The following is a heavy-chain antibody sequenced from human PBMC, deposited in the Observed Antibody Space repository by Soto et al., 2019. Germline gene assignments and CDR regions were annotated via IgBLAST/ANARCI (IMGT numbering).Heavy chain of an antibody. J-gene: IGHJ4*02. D-gene: IGHD3-22*01. Sequence: ASVKVSCKASGYTFTSYAMHWVRQAPGQRLEWMGWINAGNGNTKYSQKFQGRVTITRDTSASTAYMELSSLRSEDTAVYYCARDNYDSSGYYFPYHFDYWGQGTLVTVSS. CDR2: INAGNGNT. V-gene: IGHV1-3*01. CDR3: ARDNYDSSGYYFPYHFDY. CDR1: GYTFTSYA.